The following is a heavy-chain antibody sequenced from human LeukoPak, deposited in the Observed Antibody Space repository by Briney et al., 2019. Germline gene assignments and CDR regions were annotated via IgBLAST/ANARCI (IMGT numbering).Heavy chain of an antibody. CDR1: GFTFSSYA. J-gene: IGHJ4*02. V-gene: IGHV3-23*01. D-gene: IGHD3-22*01. CDR2: ISGSGGST. CDR3: AKGYYYDSSGYYCPFDY. Sequence: GGXXXXSCTASGFTFSSYAMSWVRQAPGKGLEGVSAISGSGGSTYYADSVKGGFTISRDNSKNTLYLQMNSLRAEDTAVYYCAKGYYYDSSGYYCPFDYWGQGTLVAVSS.